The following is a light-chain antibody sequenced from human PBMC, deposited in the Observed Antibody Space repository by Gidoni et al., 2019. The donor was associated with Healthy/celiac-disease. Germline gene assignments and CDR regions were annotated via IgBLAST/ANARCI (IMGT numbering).Light chain of an antibody. J-gene: IGKJ1*01. CDR2: AAS. CDR1: QSISSY. Sequence: DIQMTQSPSSLSASVGDRVTITCRASQSISSYLNWYQQKPGKAPKLLIYAASSLQSGVPSRFSGSGSGTDFTLPISSLQPEDFATYYCQQSYSTPPTFGQGPKVEIK. V-gene: IGKV1-39*01. CDR3: QQSYSTPPT.